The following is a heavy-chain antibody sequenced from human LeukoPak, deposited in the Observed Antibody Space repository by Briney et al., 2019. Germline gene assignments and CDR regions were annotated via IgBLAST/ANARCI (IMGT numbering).Heavy chain of an antibody. CDR2: INPSGGST. V-gene: IGHV1-46*01. J-gene: IGHJ6*03. CDR3: ARGTYYDFWSGYLPTHYYYYIDV. CDR1: GYTFTSYY. Sequence: ASVKVSCKASGYTFTSYYMHWVRQAPGQGLEWMGIINPSGGSTSYAQKFQGRVTMTRDMSTSTVYMELSSLRSEDTAVYYCARGTYYDFWSGYLPTHYYYYIDVWGKGTTVTVSS. D-gene: IGHD3-3*01.